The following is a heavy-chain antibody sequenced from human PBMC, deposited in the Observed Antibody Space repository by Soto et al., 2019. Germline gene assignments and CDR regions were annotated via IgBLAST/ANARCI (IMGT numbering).Heavy chain of an antibody. CDR1: GGSMNTNY. D-gene: IGHD6-19*01. Sequence: QVQLQESGAGLVKPSETLSLTCTVSGGSMNTNYWTWIRQPPGKALEWIGQIHFSGSTNYNPSLMSRVAISVDTSTNRFSLTMTSVTASDTAVYYCARVGRAWYGVFDWGQGTLVTVSS. J-gene: IGHJ4*02. CDR3: ARVGRAWYGVFD. V-gene: IGHV4-59*01. CDR2: IHFSGST.